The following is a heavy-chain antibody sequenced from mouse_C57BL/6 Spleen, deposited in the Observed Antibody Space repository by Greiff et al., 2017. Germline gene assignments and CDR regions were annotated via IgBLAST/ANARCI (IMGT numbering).Heavy chain of an antibody. D-gene: IGHD4-1*01. CDR2: IHPSDSDT. Sequence: QVQLQQPGAELVKPGASVTVSCKASGYTFTSYWMHWVKQRPGQGLEWIGRIHPSDSDTNYNQKFKGKATMTVDNSSRTAYMQLSSLTSEDSAVYYCANWDGGYLYFDVWGTGTTGTVSS. CDR1: GYTFTSYW. CDR3: ANWDGGYLYFDV. J-gene: IGHJ1*03. V-gene: IGHV1-74*01.